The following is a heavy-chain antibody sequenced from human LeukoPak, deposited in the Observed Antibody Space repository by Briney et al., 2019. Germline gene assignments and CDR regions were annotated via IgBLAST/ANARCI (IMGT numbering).Heavy chain of an antibody. Sequence: PGGSLRLSCAASGFTFSSYAMSWVRQAPGKGLEWVSSISSSSSYIYYADSVKGRFTIFRDNSKNTLYLQMNSLRAEDTAVYYCARDPGRYCSSTSCYINYGMDVWGQGTTVTVSS. CDR3: ARDPGRYCSSTSCYINYGMDV. V-gene: IGHV3-21*01. CDR2: ISSSSSYI. J-gene: IGHJ6*02. CDR1: GFTFSSYA. D-gene: IGHD2-2*02.